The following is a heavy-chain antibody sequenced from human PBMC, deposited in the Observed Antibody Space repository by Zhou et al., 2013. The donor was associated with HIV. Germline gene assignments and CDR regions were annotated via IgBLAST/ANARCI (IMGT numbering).Heavy chain of an antibody. CDR3: ASGLGDTRGDYDSN. J-gene: IGHJ4*02. D-gene: IGHD3-22*01. CDR1: GYTFSNYY. V-gene: IGHV1-46*03. Sequence: QVQLVQSGAEVKKPGASVSVSCKAFGYTFSNYYMHWVRQAPGQGLEWMGMINPISRGTVYAQKFQGRVTMTGDTSTTTVYMEMSSLRSEDTAMYYCASGLGDTRGDYDSNWGQGTLVTVSS. CDR2: INPISRGT.